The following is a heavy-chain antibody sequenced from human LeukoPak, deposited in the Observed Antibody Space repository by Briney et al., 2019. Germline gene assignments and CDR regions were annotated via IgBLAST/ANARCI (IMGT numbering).Heavy chain of an antibody. CDR2: FDPEDGET. CDR1: GYTLTELS. CDR3: ATDGGGVTPLDY. J-gene: IGHJ4*02. Sequence: ASVKVSCKVSGYTLTELSMHWVRQAPGKGLEWMEGFDPEDGETIYAQKFQGRVTMTEDTSTDTAYMELSSLRSEDTAVYYCATDGGGVTPLDYWGQGTLVTVSS. V-gene: IGHV1-24*01. D-gene: IGHD3-16*01.